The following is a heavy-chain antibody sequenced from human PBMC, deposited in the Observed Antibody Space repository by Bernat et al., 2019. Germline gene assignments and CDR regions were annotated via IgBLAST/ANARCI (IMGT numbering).Heavy chain of an antibody. CDR3: ARVHSVGYGVMDV. D-gene: IGHD5-12*01. Sequence: EVQLVESGGGLVQPGGSLRLSCAASGFTFRSYWMSWVRQAPGKGLEWVGNIKQDGSEKDFVDSVRGRFTLSRDNAKNSLYLQMSSLRAEDTAVYYCARVHSVGYGVMDVWGEGTTVTVSS. V-gene: IGHV3-7*03. J-gene: IGHJ6*03. CDR2: IKQDGSEK. CDR1: GFTFRSYW.